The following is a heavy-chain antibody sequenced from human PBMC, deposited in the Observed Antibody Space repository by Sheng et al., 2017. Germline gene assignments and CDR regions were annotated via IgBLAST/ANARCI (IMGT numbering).Heavy chain of an antibody. J-gene: IGHJ6*02. D-gene: IGHD1-1*01. CDR1: GGSFSGYY. CDR3: ARGHFPSGTTGTTDYYYYGMDV. CDR2: INHSGST. Sequence: QVQLQQWGAGLLKSSETLSLTCAVYGGSFSGYYWSWIRQPPGKGLEWIGEINHSGSTNNNPSLKSRVTISVDTSKNQFSLKLSSVTAADTAVYYCARGHFPSGTTGTTDYYYYGMDVWGQGTTVTVSS. V-gene: IGHV4-34*01.